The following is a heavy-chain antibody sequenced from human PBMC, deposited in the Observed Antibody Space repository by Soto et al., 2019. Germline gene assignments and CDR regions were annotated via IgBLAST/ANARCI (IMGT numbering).Heavy chain of an antibody. CDR1: GFTFSNYG. CDR3: AKDRGYYASSGYSGYYYYYGMDV. V-gene: IGHV3-30*18. D-gene: IGHD3-22*01. CDR2: ISYDGSNK. J-gene: IGHJ6*02. Sequence: PGGSLRLSCAASGFTFSNYGMHWVRQAPGKGLEWVAVISYDGSNKYYADSVKGRFTISRDNSKNTLYLQMNSLRAEDTAVYNCAKDRGYYASSGYSGYYYYYGMDVWGQGTTVTVSS.